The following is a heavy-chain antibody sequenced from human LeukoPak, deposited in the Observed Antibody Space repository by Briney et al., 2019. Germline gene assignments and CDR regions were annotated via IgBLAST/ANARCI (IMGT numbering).Heavy chain of an antibody. V-gene: IGHV3-21*01. Sequence: GGSLRLSCAASGFTFSSYSMNWVRQAPGKGLEWVSSISSSSSYIYYADSVKGRFTISRDNAKNSLYLQMNSLRAEDTAVYYCARDLEPPYYDYVWGSYRYLGLSPRAGFDYWGQGTLVTVSS. D-gene: IGHD3-16*02. CDR3: ARDLEPPYYDYVWGSYRYLGLSPRAGFDY. J-gene: IGHJ4*02. CDR1: GFTFSSYS. CDR2: ISSSSSYI.